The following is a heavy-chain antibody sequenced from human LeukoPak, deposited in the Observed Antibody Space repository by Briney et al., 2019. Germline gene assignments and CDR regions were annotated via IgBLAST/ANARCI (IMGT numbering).Heavy chain of an antibody. V-gene: IGHV3-33*01. J-gene: IGHJ4*02. CDR1: GFTFSSYG. CDR3: ARGYCGGDCYLNFDY. CDR2: IWYDGSNK. Sequence: GRSLRLSCAASGFTFSSYGMHWVRQAPGKGLEWVAVIWYDGSNKYYADSVKGRFTISRDNSKNTLYLQMNSLRAEDTAVYYCARGYCGGDCYLNFDYWGQGTLVTVSS. D-gene: IGHD2-21*02.